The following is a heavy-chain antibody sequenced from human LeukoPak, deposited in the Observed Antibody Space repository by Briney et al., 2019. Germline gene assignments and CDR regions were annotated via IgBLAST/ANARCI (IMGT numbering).Heavy chain of an antibody. CDR3: ALAAYYDSSGFKYYFDY. Sequence: ASVKVSCKASGGTFSSYAISWVRQAPGQGLEWMGGISPIFGTANYAQKFQGRVTITADESTSTAYMELSSLRSEDTAVYYCALAAYYDSSGFKYYFDYWGQGTLVTVSS. V-gene: IGHV1-69*13. D-gene: IGHD3-22*01. CDR1: GGTFSSYA. J-gene: IGHJ4*02. CDR2: ISPIFGTA.